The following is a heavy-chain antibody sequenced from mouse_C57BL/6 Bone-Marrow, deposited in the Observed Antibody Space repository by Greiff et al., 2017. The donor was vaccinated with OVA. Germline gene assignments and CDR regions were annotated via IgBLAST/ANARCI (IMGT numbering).Heavy chain of an antibody. V-gene: IGHV1-72*01. Sequence: VQLQQPGAELVKPGASVKLSCKASGYTFTSYWMHWVKQRPGRGLEWIGRIDPNSGGTKYNEKFKSKATLTVDKPSSTAYMQLSSLTSEDSAVYYCARRGPITTVVAPPYYYAMDYWGQGTSVTVSS. CDR2: IDPNSGGT. CDR1: GYTFTSYW. D-gene: IGHD1-1*01. CDR3: ARRGPITTVVAPPYYYAMDY. J-gene: IGHJ4*01.